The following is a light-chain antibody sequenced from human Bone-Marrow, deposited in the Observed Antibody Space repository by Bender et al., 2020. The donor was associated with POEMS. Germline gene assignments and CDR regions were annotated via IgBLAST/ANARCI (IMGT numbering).Light chain of an antibody. J-gene: IGLJ2*01. V-gene: IGLV2-14*03. CDR2: DVT. Sequence: QSALTQPASVSGSPGQSITISCTGTSSDVGGYDYVSWYQQHPGKAPKLMIYDVTNRPSGVSNRFSGSTSGNTASLTISGTQTMDEADYYCQSWGSNTAVFGGGTKLTVL. CDR1: SSDVGGYDY. CDR3: QSWGSNTAV.